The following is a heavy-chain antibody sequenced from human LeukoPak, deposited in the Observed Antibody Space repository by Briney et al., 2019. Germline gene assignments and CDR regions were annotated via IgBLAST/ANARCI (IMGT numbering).Heavy chain of an antibody. CDR2: ISSSSSYI. D-gene: IGHD3-3*01. V-gene: IGHV3-21*01. Sequence: GGFLRLSCAASGFTFDDYAMHWVRQAPGKGLEWVSSISSSSSYIYYADSVKGRFTISRDNAKNSLYLQMNSLRAEDTAVYCCARREGRFLEWSTQWYMDVWGKGTTVTVSS. J-gene: IGHJ6*03. CDR1: GFTFDDYA. CDR3: ARREGRFLEWSTQWYMDV.